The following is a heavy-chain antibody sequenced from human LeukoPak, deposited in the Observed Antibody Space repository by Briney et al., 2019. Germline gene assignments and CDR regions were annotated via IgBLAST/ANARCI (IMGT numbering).Heavy chain of an antibody. CDR3: ARARDGYNYVDY. CDR1: GGTFSSYA. V-gene: IGHV1-69*04. CDR2: IIPILGIA. J-gene: IGHJ4*02. D-gene: IGHD5-24*01. Sequence: GASVKVSCKASGGTFSSYAISWVRQAPGQGLEWMGRIIPILGIANYAQKFQGRVTITADKSTSTAYVELSSLRSEDTAVYYCARARDGYNYVDYWGQGTLVTVSS.